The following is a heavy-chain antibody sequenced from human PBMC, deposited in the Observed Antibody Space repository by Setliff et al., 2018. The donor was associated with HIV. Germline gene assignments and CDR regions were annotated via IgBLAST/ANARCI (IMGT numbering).Heavy chain of an antibody. CDR3: ARLSGGMVPNY. Sequence: SETLSLTCTVSGYSISSGYYWSWIRQPPGKGLEWIGSIYYSGSTYYNPSLKSRVTISVDPSKNQILLRLSSVTAADTAVYYCARLSGGMVPNYWGQGTLVTVSS. CDR1: GYSISSGYY. J-gene: IGHJ4*02. D-gene: IGHD3-10*01. V-gene: IGHV4-38-2*02. CDR2: IYYSGST.